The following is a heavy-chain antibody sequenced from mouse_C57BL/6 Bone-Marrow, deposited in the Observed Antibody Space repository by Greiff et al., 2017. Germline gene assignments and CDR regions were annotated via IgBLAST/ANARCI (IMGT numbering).Heavy chain of an antibody. J-gene: IGHJ3*01. CDR2: IHPNSGST. CDR1: GYTFTSYW. V-gene: IGHV1-64*01. CDR3: ARDAWFAY. Sequence: QVQLQQSGAERVKPGASVKLSCKASGYTFTSYWMHWVKKRPGQGLEWIGMIHPNSGSTNYNEKFKSKATLTVDKSSSTAYMQLSSLTSEDSAVYYCARDAWFAYWGQGTLVTVSA.